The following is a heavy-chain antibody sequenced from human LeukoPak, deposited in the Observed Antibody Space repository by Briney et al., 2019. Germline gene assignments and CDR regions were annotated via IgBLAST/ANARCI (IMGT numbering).Heavy chain of an antibody. V-gene: IGHV3-48*03. D-gene: IGHD3-10*01. CDR1: GFTFSSYE. Sequence: PGGSLRLSCAASGFTFSSYEMNWVRLAPGKWLEQLSYISSSGSTIYYADSVKGRFTISRDNAKNSLYLQMNSLRAEDTAVYFCARDMIRGVTFDYWGQGTLVTVSS. CDR3: ARDMIRGVTFDY. J-gene: IGHJ4*02. CDR2: ISSSGSTI.